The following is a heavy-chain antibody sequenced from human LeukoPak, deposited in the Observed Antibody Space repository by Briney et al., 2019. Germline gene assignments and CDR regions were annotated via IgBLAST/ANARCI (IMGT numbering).Heavy chain of an antibody. Sequence: PSETLSLTCTVSGGSISSGGYYWSWIRQHPGKGLEWIGYIYYSGSTNYNPSLKSRVTISVDTSKNQFSLKLSSVTAADTAVYYCARAHYYDSSGYWPTWGQGTLVTVSS. D-gene: IGHD3-22*01. V-gene: IGHV4-61*08. CDR3: ARAHYYDSSGYWPT. J-gene: IGHJ5*02. CDR2: IYYSGST. CDR1: GGSISSGGYY.